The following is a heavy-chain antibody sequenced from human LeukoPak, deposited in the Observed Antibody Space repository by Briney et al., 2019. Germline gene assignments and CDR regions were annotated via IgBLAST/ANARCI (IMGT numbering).Heavy chain of an antibody. J-gene: IGHJ4*02. CDR1: GGTFSSYA. CDR2: IIPIFGTA. D-gene: IGHD3-10*01. Sequence: ASVKVSCKASGGTFSSYAISWVRQAPGQGLEWMGGIIPIFGTANYAQKFQGRVAITADESTSTAYMELNSLRAEDTAVYYCARSHQYFASGSGDFWGQGTLVTVSS. V-gene: IGHV1-69*13. CDR3: ARSHQYFASGSGDF.